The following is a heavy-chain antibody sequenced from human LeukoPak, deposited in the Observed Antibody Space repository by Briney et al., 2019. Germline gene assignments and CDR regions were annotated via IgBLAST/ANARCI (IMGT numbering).Heavy chain of an antibody. CDR3: VRDGGPYYFDW. V-gene: IGHV3-7*01. CDR2: IKGDASES. J-gene: IGHJ4*02. D-gene: IGHD3-16*01. CDR1: GFSFRRYW. Sequence: GGAPRLPCAGSGFSFRRYWMGWIRQAPGRGLEWVANIKGDASESYYVASVRGRFSTSRDRSRNSVYLQMNSLRVEDTAVYYCVRDGGPYYFDWWGQGAQVTVST.